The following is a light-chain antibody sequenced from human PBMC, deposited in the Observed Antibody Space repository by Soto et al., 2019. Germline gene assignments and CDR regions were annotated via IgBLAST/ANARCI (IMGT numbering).Light chain of an antibody. J-gene: IGKJ2*01. Sequence: EIGRTQSPATLSVSPGERATLSCRARHRLSDMLAWYKQKPGQAPRLLIYRGSTRATGIPARFSGSGSATEFTLSIGRLQSEDFKDYHCQQYNHWPLTFRQGTQVEI. CDR2: RGS. CDR1: HRLSDM. V-gene: IGKV3-15*01. CDR3: QQYNHWPLT.